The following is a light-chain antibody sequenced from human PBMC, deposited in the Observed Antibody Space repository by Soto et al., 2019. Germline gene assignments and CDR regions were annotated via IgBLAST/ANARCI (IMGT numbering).Light chain of an antibody. V-gene: IGLV2-8*01. CDR3: SSYGGNNNLYV. Sequence: QSALTQPPSASGSPGQSVTISCTGTSSDVGGYNYVSWYLQHPGKAPKLMIYEVTKRPSGVPDRFSGSKSGNTASLTVSGLQAEDEADYYCSSYGGNNNLYVFGSGTKLTVL. CDR2: EVT. CDR1: SSDVGGYNY. J-gene: IGLJ1*01.